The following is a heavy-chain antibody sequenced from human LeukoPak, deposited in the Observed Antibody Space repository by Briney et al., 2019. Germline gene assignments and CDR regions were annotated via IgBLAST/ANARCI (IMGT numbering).Heavy chain of an antibody. CDR2: ISYIGST. Sequence: PSETLSLTCAVSADSFSSHYWTWIRQSPGKGLEWIGYISYIGSTNYNPSLKSRVTISIDTSKNQFSLKLRSVTAADTAVYYCARDLVTVTKGFDIWGQGTMVGVSS. D-gene: IGHD4-17*01. CDR1: ADSFSSHY. J-gene: IGHJ3*02. V-gene: IGHV4-59*11. CDR3: ARDLVTVTKGFDI.